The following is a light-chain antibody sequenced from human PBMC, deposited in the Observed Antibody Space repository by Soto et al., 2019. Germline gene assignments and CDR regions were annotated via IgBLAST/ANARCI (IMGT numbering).Light chain of an antibody. J-gene: IGLJ1*01. Sequence: QSVLTQPPSASESPGQSVTISCTGTSSDVGGYNYVSWYQQHPGKAPKLMIYEVSKRPSGVPDRFSGSKSGNTASLTVSGLQAEDEADYYCSSYAGSNNFVYGFGTGTKVTVL. CDR3: SSYAGSNNFVYG. CDR1: SSDVGGYNY. CDR2: EVS. V-gene: IGLV2-8*01.